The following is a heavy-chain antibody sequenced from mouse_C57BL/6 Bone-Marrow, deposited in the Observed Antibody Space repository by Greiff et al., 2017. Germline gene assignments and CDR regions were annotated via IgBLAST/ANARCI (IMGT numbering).Heavy chain of an antibody. V-gene: IGHV1-74*01. CDR3: AITYYYGSSFYYAIDY. Sequence: VKLQQPGAELVKPGASVKVSCKASGYTFTSYWMHWVKQRPGQGLEWIARIHPSDSDTNYNQKFKGKVTLTVDTSYRTDYMQLSSLTSEDSAVYYFAITYYYGSSFYYAIDYWGQGTSVTVSS. J-gene: IGHJ4*01. CDR1: GYTFTSYW. CDR2: IHPSDSDT. D-gene: IGHD1-1*01.